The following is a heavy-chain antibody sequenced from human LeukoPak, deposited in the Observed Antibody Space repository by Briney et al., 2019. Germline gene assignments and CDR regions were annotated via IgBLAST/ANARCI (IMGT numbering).Heavy chain of an antibody. D-gene: IGHD2-15*01. CDR2: INSDGSST. CDR3: ARRDCSGGTCYSAY. J-gene: IGHJ4*02. V-gene: IGHV3-74*03. CDR1: GFTFSNYW. Sequence: GGSLRLSCAASGFTFSNYWMHWVRQAPGKGLVWVSRINSDGSSTTFADSVKGRFTISRDNAKNTLYLQMNSLRAEDTAVYYCARRDCSGGTCYSAYWGQGTLVTVSS.